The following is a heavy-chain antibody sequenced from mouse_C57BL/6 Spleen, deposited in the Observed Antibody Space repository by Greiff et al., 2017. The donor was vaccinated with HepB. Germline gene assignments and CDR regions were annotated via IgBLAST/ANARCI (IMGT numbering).Heavy chain of an antibody. J-gene: IGHJ1*03. Sequence: QVQLQQPGAELVRPGSSVKLSCKASGYTFTSYWMHWVKQRPIQGLEWIGNIDPSDSETHYNQKFKDKDKLTVDKSSSTAYMQLSSRTSEDAAVDYCAREENDDDDWYFDVWGTGTTVTVSS. D-gene: IGHD2-4*01. CDR3: AREENDDDDWYFDV. CDR2: IDPSDSET. CDR1: GYTFTSYW. V-gene: IGHV1-52*01.